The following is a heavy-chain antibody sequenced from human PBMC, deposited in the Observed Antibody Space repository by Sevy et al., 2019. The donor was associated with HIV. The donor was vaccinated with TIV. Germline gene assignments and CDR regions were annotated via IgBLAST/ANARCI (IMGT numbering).Heavy chain of an antibody. D-gene: IGHD7-27*01. CDR3: AKEGGRGDHGFDIWGRSDYGSDAFDV. Sequence: SVKVSCKTSGGSVSRDSISWVRQAPGQGLEWMGGIIPLIGRGKYAQKFQGRVTITADKSTTTTYRELRSLSSEDTAIYYYAKEGGRGDHGFDIWGRSDYGSDAFDVWGQGTMVTVSS. J-gene: IGHJ3*01. V-gene: IGHV1-69*10. CDR1: GGSVSRDS. CDR2: IIPLIGRG.